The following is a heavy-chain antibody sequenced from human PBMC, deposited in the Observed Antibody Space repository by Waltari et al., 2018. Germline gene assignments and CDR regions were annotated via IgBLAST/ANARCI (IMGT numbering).Heavy chain of an antibody. CDR1: GLPFTLHT. V-gene: IGHV3-21*01. CDR2: ISSTGTYT. Sequence: EVNLVESGGGLVRPGGSLRLLWASSGLPFTLHTINWVRQAPGKGLEWVSLISSTGTYTFYADSVKGRFSISRDNAQTSVYLQLNSLKVEDTAVYYCARAGRNGYSYLDYWGQGTLVTVST. CDR3: ARAGRNGYSYLDY. J-gene: IGHJ4*02. D-gene: IGHD2-15*01.